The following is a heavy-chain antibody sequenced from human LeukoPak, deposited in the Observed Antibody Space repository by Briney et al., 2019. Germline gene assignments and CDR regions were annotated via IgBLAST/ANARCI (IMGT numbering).Heavy chain of an antibody. CDR1: GFTSSSYA. CDR2: ISYDGSNK. V-gene: IGHV3-30*04. D-gene: IGHD3-9*01. CDR3: AKFGDDILN. J-gene: IGHJ4*02. Sequence: PGGSLRLSCAASGFTSSSYAMHWVRQAPGKGLEWVAVISYDGSNKYYADSVKGRFTISRDNSKNTLYLQMNSLRAEDTAVYYCAKFGDDILNWGQGTLVTVSS.